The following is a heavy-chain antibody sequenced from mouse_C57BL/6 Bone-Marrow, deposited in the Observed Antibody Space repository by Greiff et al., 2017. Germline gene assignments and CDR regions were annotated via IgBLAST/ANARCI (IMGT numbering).Heavy chain of an antibody. CDR2: IDPSDSYT. J-gene: IGHJ3*01. CDR3: ARQGSSGPWFAY. Sequence: VQLQQPGAELVMPGASVKLSCKASGYTFTSYWMHWVKQRPGQGLEWIGEIDPSDSYTNYNQKFKGKSTLTVDKSSSTAYMQLSSLTSEDSAVYYCARQGSSGPWFAYWGQGTLVTVSA. CDR1: GYTFTSYW. D-gene: IGHD3-2*02. V-gene: IGHV1-69*01.